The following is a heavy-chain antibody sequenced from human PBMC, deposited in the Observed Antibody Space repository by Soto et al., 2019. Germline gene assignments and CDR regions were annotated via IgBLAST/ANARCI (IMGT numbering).Heavy chain of an antibody. V-gene: IGHV1-69*18. CDR3: ARERRFCYGLGRGDPFDS. D-gene: IGHD3-10*01. Sequence: QVHLVQSGTEVKKPGSSVTVSCKASGGTFRNYATNWLRQVPGQGLEWMGSIIPMFDTPNYEQKFQGRVTITTDEANSTVYRELSSVRSDDTSAYYCARERRFCYGLGRGDPFDSWGQRTLVSVSS. CDR2: IIPMFDTP. CDR1: GGTFRNYA. J-gene: IGHJ5*01.